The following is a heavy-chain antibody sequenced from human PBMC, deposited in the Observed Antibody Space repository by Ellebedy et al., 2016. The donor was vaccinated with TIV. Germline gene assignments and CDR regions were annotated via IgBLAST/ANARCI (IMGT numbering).Heavy chain of an antibody. V-gene: IGHV3-74*01. CDR1: GFTFSSYA. CDR3: ARVGYCSSTRCHSLADY. CDR2: INGDGSST. Sequence: GGSLRLXXSASGFTFSSYAMHWVRQAPGKGLVWVSRINGDGSSTTYADSVKGRFTISRDNSKNTLCLQMNSLRAEDTAVYYCARVGYCSSTRCHSLADYWGQGTLVTVSS. J-gene: IGHJ4*02. D-gene: IGHD2-2*02.